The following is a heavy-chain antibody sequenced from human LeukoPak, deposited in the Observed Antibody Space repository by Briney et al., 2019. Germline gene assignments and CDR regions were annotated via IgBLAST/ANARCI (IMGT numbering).Heavy chain of an antibody. D-gene: IGHD6-13*01. CDR2: ISAYNGNT. Sequence: GESLKISCKASGYTFTSYGISWVRQAPGQGLEWMGWISAYNGNTNYAQKLQGRVTMTTDTSTSTAYMELRSLRSDDTAVYYCARAGRAAAGILIGFDPWGQGTLVTVSS. CDR1: GYTFTSYG. CDR3: ARAGRAAAGILIGFDP. V-gene: IGHV1-18*01. J-gene: IGHJ5*02.